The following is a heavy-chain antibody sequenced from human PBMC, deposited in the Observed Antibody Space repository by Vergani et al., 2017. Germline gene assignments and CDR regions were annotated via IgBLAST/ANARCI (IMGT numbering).Heavy chain of an antibody. D-gene: IGHD6-19*01. CDR2: IVVGSGNT. CDR3: AAGGQWLVRRNDYYYYYCMDV. J-gene: IGHJ6*02. Sequence: QMQLVQSGPEVKKPGTSVKVSCKASGFTFTSSAVQWVRQARGQRLEWIGWIVVGSGNTNHAQKFQERVTITRDMSTSTAYMELSSLRSEDTAVYYCAAGGQWLVRRNDYYYYYCMDVWGQGTTVTVSS. V-gene: IGHV1-58*01. CDR1: GFTFTSSA.